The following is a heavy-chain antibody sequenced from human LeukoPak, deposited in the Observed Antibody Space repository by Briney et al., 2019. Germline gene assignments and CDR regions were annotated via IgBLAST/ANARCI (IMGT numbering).Heavy chain of an antibody. CDR2: ILYDGSNK. J-gene: IGHJ3*02. CDR3: ASSVGATTYDAFDI. CDR1: GFTFSYYG. V-gene: IGHV3-30*02. Sequence: QSGGSLRLSCAASGFTFSYYGMHWVRQAPGKGLEWVAFILYDGSNKYSADSVKGRFTISRDNSKNTLYLQMNSLRAEDTAVYFCASSVGATTYDAFDIWGQGTMVTVSS. D-gene: IGHD1-26*01.